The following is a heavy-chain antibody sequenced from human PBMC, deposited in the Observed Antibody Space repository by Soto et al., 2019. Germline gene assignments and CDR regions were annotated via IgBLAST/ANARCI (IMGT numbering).Heavy chain of an antibody. CDR1: GGSISSGGYY. V-gene: IGHV4-31*03. CDR2: IYYSGST. CDR3: ARDAPYCSSTSCSV. J-gene: IGHJ4*02. D-gene: IGHD2-2*01. Sequence: PSETLSLTCTVSGGSISSGGYYWSWIRQHPGKGLEWIGYIYYSGSTYYNPSLKSRVTISVDTSKNQFSLKLSSVTAADTAVYYCARDAPYCSSTSCSVWGQGTLVTVS.